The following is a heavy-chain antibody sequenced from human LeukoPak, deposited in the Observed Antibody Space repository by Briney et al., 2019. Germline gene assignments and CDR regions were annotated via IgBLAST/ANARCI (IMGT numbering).Heavy chain of an antibody. Sequence: SETLSLTCAVYGGSFSGYYWSWIRQPPGKGLEWIGEINHSGSTNYNPSLKSRVTISVDTSKNQFSLKLSSVTAADTAVYYCAREDSGSSGDHWGQGTLVTVSS. J-gene: IGHJ4*02. D-gene: IGHD1-26*01. CDR3: AREDSGSSGDH. CDR1: GGSFSGYY. V-gene: IGHV4-34*01. CDR2: INHSGST.